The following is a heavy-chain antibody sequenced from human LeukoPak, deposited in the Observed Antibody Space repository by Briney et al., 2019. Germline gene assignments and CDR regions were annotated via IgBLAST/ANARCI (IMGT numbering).Heavy chain of an antibody. J-gene: IGHJ4*02. V-gene: IGHV3-64*01. CDR2: ISSNGGST. D-gene: IGHD2-2*01. CDR1: GFTFSSYA. CDR3: ARDGLDCSSTSCYGDY. Sequence: GGSLRLSCAASGFTFSSYAMHWVRQAPGKGLEYVSSISSNGGSTYYANSVKGRFTISRDNSKNTLYLQMGSLRAEDMAVYYCARDGLDCSSTSCYGDYWGQGTLVTVSS.